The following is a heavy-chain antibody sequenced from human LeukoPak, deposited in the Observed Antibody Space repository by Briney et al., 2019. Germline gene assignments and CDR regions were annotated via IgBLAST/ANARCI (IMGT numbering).Heavy chain of an antibody. D-gene: IGHD4-17*01. V-gene: IGHV3-48*01. J-gene: IGHJ3*02. CDR1: RFIFSTYS. CDR2: ISSGSTNI. Sequence: QPGGSLRLSCADSRFIFSTYSMNWVRQAPGWGLEWVSYISSGSTNIYYKDSVKGRFIVSRDNAKNSLYLHMASLRAEDTAVYYCVRNDGDNAFDIWGQGTMVIVSS. CDR3: VRNDGDNAFDI.